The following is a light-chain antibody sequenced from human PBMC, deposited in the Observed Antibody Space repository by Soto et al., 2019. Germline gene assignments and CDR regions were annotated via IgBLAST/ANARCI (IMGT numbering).Light chain of an antibody. Sequence: QSALTQPASVSGSPGQSITISCTGTSSDVGGYNYVSWYQQHPGKAPKLMIYDVSKRPSGVSNRFSGSKSGNTASLTISGLQAEDEADYSCSSYTSSSTLVFGGGTKVTVL. CDR2: DVS. CDR1: SSDVGGYNY. V-gene: IGLV2-14*01. J-gene: IGLJ2*01. CDR3: SSYTSSSTLV.